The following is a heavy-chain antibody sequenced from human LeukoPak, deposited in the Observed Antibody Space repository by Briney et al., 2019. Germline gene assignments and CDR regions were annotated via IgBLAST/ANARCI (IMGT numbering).Heavy chain of an antibody. V-gene: IGHV3-48*03. Sequence: GGSLRLSCAASGLTFSSYEMNWVRQAPGKGLEWLSYISSSSNMIFYAESVKGRFTISIDNAKNSLYLQMNSLRAEDTAIYYCATASGGWYRYYFDSWGQGTLVTVSS. CDR2: ISSSSNMI. J-gene: IGHJ4*02. D-gene: IGHD6-13*01. CDR3: ATASGGWYRYYFDS. CDR1: GLTFSSYE.